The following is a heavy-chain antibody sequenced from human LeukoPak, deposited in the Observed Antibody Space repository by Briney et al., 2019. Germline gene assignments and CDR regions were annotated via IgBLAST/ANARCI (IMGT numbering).Heavy chain of an antibody. CDR1: GGSFSGYY. J-gene: IGHJ4*02. CDR2: TNHSGST. V-gene: IGHV4-34*01. D-gene: IGHD5/OR15-5a*01. CDR3: ARIGSTRP. Sequence: SETLSLTCAVYGGSFSGYYWSWIRQPPGKGLEWIGETNHSGSTNYNPSLKSRVTISVDTSKNQFSLKLSSVTAADTAVYYCARIGSTRPWGQGTLVTVSS.